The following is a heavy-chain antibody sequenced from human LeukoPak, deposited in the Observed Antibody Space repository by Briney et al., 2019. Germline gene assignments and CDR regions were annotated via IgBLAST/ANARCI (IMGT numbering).Heavy chain of an antibody. CDR2: IKLTSGDT. V-gene: IGHV1-2*02. CDR3: ARKNLGLSDTWYYNFYGLDV. J-gene: IGHJ6*02. Sequence: ASVKVSCKTSGYTFSEYSIHWVRQAPGQGLEWMGWIKLTSGDTEYAQRFQGRVTLARDTSSSAVYMELSRMTSDDTAVYYCARKNLGLSDTWYYNFYGLDVWGQGTTITVSS. CDR1: GYTFSEYS. D-gene: IGHD1-26*01.